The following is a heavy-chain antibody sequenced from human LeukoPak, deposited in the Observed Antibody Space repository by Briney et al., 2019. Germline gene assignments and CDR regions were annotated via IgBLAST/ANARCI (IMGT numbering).Heavy chain of an antibody. Sequence: TSETLSLTCTISGGSVSDYYWSWIRQPPGKGLEWIGYIYYSGGTNYNPSLKSRVTISVDTSKNQFSLKLSSVTAADTAVYYCARDYGSGMTYFDYWGQGTLVTVSS. CDR2: IYYSGGT. CDR3: ARDYGSGMTYFDY. V-gene: IGHV4-59*02. D-gene: IGHD3-10*01. J-gene: IGHJ4*02. CDR1: GGSVSDYY.